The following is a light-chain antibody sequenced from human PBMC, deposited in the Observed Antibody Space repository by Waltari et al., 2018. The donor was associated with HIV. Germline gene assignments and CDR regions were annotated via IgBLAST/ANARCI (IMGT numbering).Light chain of an antibody. CDR3: NSRDSSGNHLV. V-gene: IGLV3-19*01. J-gene: IGLJ3*02. Sequence: SSELTQDPAVSVALGQTVRITCQGDSLRSYYASWYKQKPGQAPLLVIYGKNNRPSGIPDRFSGSSSGNTASLTITGAQAEDEADYYCNSRDSSGNHLVFGGGTKLTVL. CDR1: SLRSYY. CDR2: GKN.